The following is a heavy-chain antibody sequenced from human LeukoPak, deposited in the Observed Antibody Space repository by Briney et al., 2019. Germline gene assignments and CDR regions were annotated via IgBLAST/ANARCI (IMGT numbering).Heavy chain of an antibody. CDR3: ARDSSHYDFWSGYYKFDY. Sequence: GASVKVSCKASGYTFTSYGISWVRQAPGQGLEWMGGIIPIFGTANYAQKFQGRVTITADESTSTAYMELSSLRSEDTAVYYCARDSSHYDFWSGYYKFDYWGQGTLVTVSS. CDR2: IIPIFGTA. J-gene: IGHJ4*02. CDR1: GYTFTSYG. V-gene: IGHV1-69*13. D-gene: IGHD3-3*01.